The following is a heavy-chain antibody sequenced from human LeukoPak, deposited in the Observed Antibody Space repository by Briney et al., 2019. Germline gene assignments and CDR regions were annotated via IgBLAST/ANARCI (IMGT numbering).Heavy chain of an antibody. Sequence: PGGSLRLSCATSGFSFYNFAFHWVRQAPGKGLEWVSLISYDGNSRKYADSVKGRFIVSRDNSKNTLYLQMNSLRSEDTAVYYCASDSAWNLHGGYLDHWGQGTLVSVSS. J-gene: IGHJ4*02. D-gene: IGHD2-15*01. CDR3: ASDSAWNLHGGYLDH. CDR1: GFSFYNFA. V-gene: IGHV3-30*04. CDR2: ISYDGNSR.